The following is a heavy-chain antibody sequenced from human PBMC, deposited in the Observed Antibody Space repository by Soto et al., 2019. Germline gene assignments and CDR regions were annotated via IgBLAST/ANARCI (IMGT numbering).Heavy chain of an antibody. V-gene: IGHV1-69*02. CDR3: AKIAVAGTTSIDY. J-gene: IGHJ4*02. Sequence: SVNVSCKASGGSFSSYTLSWVREAPGQGLEWMGRIIPILGIANYAQKFQGRVTITADKSTSTAYMELSSLRSEDTAVYYCAKIAVAGTTSIDYWGQGTLVTVSS. CDR2: IIPILGIA. D-gene: IGHD6-19*01. CDR1: GGSFSSYT.